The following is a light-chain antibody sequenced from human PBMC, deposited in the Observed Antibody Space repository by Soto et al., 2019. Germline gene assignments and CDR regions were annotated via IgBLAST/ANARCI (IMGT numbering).Light chain of an antibody. J-gene: IGKJ5*01. CDR2: AAS. CDR1: QGISSY. V-gene: IGKV1-9*01. CDR3: QQLNSYPVT. Sequence: IQLTQAPSSLSASVGDRFTITCRASQGISSYLAWYQQKPGKXPKXXIYAASTLQSGVPSRFSGSGSGTDLTITISSLQPEDCETYDCQQLNSYPVTFGQGTRLEIK.